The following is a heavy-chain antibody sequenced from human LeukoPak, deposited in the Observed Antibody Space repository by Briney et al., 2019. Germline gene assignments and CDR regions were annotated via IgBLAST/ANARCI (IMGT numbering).Heavy chain of an antibody. CDR3: AKVYRGYYYYAVDV. Sequence: GRSLRLSCAASGFTFSSYGMHWVRQAPGKGLEWVAVISYDGSNKYYADSVKGRFTISRDNSKNTLYLQMNSLRAEDTAVYYCAKVYRGYYYYAVDVWGKGTTVTVSS. V-gene: IGHV3-30*18. D-gene: IGHD1-14*01. CDR2: ISYDGSNK. CDR1: GFTFSSYG. J-gene: IGHJ6*04.